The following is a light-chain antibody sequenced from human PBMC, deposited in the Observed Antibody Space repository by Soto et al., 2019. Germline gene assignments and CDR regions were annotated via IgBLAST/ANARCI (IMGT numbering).Light chain of an antibody. CDR3: CSYAGSGTFV. CDR1: SSDIGSYDF. V-gene: IGLV2-23*02. J-gene: IGLJ2*01. Sequence: QSVLAQPASVSGSPGQSITISCSGTSSDIGSYDFVSWFQQHPGKAPKLIIYDVSKWPSGLSRRFSGSKSGNTASLTIAGLQAMDEADYYCCSYAGSGTFVFGGGTKVTVL. CDR2: DVS.